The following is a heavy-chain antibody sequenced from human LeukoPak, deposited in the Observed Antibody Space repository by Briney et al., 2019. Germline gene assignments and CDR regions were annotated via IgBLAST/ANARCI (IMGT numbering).Heavy chain of an antibody. Sequence: ASVKVSCKASGYTFTGYYLNWVRQAPGQGLEWMGRINPNSGGTNSGQKFQGRVTMTRDTSISTAYLELSRLRSDDTAVYYCARGRVSPGYWGQGTLVTVSS. CDR3: ARGRVSPGY. V-gene: IGHV1-2*02. CDR1: GYTFTGYY. CDR2: INPNSGGT. J-gene: IGHJ4*02.